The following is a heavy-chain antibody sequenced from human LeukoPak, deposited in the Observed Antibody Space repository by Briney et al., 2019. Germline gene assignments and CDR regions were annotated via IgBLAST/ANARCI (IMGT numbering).Heavy chain of an antibody. CDR3: ARDLCDSSESCRYNWCDP. J-gene: IGHJ5*02. Sequence: PGGSLRLSCAASGFTFDDYGMSWVRQAPGKGLEWVSGINWNGGSTGYADSVKGRFTISRDNAKNSLYLQMNSLRAEDTALYYCARDLCDSSESCRYNWCDPWGQGTLVTVSS. D-gene: IGHD3-22*01. CDR1: GFTFDDYG. CDR2: INWNGGST. V-gene: IGHV3-20*04.